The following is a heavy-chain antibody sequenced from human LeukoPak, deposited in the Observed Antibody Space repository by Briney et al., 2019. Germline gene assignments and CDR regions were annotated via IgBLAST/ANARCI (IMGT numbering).Heavy chain of an antibody. J-gene: IGHJ6*03. D-gene: IGHD1-26*01. CDR1: GYTFTGYY. V-gene: IGHV1-2*02. CDR2: INPNSGGT. CDR3: AFSSYYLQGNYYYMDV. Sequence: ASVKVSCKASGYTFTGYYMHWVRQAPGRGLEWMGWINPNSGGTNYAQKFQGRVTMTRDTSISTAYMELSRLRSDDTAVYYCAFSSYYLQGNYYYMDVWGKGTTVTVSS.